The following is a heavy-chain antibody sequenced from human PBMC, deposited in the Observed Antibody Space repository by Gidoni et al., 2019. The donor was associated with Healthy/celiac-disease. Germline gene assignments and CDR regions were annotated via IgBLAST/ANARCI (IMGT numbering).Heavy chain of an antibody. V-gene: IGHV3-15*01. Sequence: EVQLVESGGGLVQPGGSLRLSSAASGFTFSNAWMSWVRQAPGKGLEWVGRIKSKTDGGTTDYAAPVKGRFTISRDDSKNTLYLQMNSLKTEDTAVYYCTTFGIVGALDFDYWGQGTLVTVSS. D-gene: IGHD1-26*01. CDR2: IKSKTDGGTT. CDR1: GFTFSNAW. CDR3: TTFGIVGALDFDY. J-gene: IGHJ4*02.